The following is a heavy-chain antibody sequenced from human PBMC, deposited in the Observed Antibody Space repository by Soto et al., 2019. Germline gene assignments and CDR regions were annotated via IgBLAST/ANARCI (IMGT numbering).Heavy chain of an antibody. CDR3: ARGYYDILTGYYVDAFDI. CDR2: INTYNGNT. CDR1: GYTFTRYG. V-gene: IGHV1-18*01. Sequence: ASVKVSCKASGYTFTRYGIGWARQAPGQGLEWMGWINTYNGNTNYAQNVQGRVTLTTDTSTSTAYMELSRLRSDDTAVYYCARGYYDILTGYYVDAFDIWGQGTMVTVSS. D-gene: IGHD3-9*01. J-gene: IGHJ3*02.